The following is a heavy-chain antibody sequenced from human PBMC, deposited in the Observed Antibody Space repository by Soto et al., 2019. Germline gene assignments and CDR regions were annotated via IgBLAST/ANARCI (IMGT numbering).Heavy chain of an antibody. D-gene: IGHD3-9*01. CDR2: ISPHNFNT. CDR1: GYTFTHFY. J-gene: IGHJ4*02. Sequence: QVQLEQSGAEVKKPGDSVKVSCKASGYTFTHFYITWVRQAPGQGLEWMGAISPHNFNTNYAQQFRGRVTLTTEKSTNTAYMDLRSLTSDDTAVYYCARDEGGYDILTGYYKAHHFDYWGQGVPVTVSS. CDR3: ARDEGGYDILTGYYKAHHFDY. V-gene: IGHV1-18*01.